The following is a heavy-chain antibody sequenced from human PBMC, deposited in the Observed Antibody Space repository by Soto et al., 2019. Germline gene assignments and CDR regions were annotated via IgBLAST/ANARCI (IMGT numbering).Heavy chain of an antibody. Sequence: GGSLRLSCAASGFTFSDYYMSWIRQALGKGLEWVSYISSSGSTIYYADSVKGRFTISRDNAKNSLYLQMNSLRAEDTAVYYCASSSCYDLWYSYGMDFSGPATTGTVSS. V-gene: IGHV3-11*01. CDR3: ASSSCYDLWYSYGMDF. J-gene: IGHJ6*02. D-gene: IGHD5-12*01. CDR2: ISSSGSTI. CDR1: GFTFSDYY.